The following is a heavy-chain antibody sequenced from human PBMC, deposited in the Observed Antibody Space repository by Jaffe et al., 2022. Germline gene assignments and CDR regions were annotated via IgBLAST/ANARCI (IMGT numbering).Heavy chain of an antibody. CDR2: ISSSGSTI. CDR1: GFSFSSYE. CDR3: ARAPAHTVGYLDS. J-gene: IGHJ4*02. D-gene: IGHD4-17*01. Sequence: EVQLVESGGGLVQPGGSLRLSCAASGFSFSSYEMNWVRQAPGKGLEWVSHISSSGSTIYYVDSVKGRFTISRDNAKNSLYLQMNSLRAEDTAVYYCARAPAHTVGYLDSWGQGTLVTVSS. V-gene: IGHV3-48*03.